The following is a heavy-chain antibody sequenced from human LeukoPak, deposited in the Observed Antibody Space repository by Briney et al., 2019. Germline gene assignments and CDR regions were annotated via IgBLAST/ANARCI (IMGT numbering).Heavy chain of an antibody. CDR2: MNPNSGNT. D-gene: IGHD3-9*01. Sequence: ASVKVSCKASGYTFTSYDINWVRQATGQGLEWMGWMNPNSGNTGYAQKFQGRVTMTEDTSTDTAYMELSSLRSEDTAVYYCATGGVTYYDILTGYYYWGQGTLVTVSS. CDR1: GYTFTSYD. CDR3: ATGGVTYYDILTGYYY. J-gene: IGHJ4*02. V-gene: IGHV1-8*01.